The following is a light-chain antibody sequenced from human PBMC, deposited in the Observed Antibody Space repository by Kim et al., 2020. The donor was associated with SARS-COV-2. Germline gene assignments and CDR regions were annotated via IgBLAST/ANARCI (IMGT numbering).Light chain of an antibody. J-gene: IGKJ3*01. Sequence: AIRMTQSPSALSASRGDRVTLTCRASESVGSYLAWYQQKPGKAPHLLVYAASTLQTGVPSRFSGSGSGTNFTLTISCLQSDDFGSYFCQQYYRDPPTFGPVTKVDI. V-gene: IGKV1-8*01. CDR1: ESVGSY. CDR2: AAS. CDR3: QQYYRDPPT.